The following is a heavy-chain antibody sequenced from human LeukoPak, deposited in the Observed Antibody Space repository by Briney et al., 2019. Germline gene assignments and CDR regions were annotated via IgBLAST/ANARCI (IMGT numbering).Heavy chain of an antibody. Sequence: GGSLRLSCAASGFTFSTYAMSWVRQAPGKGLEWVSAISSSGGYTYYADSVKGRFTISRDNSKNTLYLQMNSLRAEDTAVYYCARAVGWLQSLDYWGQGTLVTVSS. J-gene: IGHJ4*02. D-gene: IGHD5-24*01. V-gene: IGHV3-23*01. CDR2: ISSSGGYT. CDR1: GFTFSTYA. CDR3: ARAVGWLQSLDY.